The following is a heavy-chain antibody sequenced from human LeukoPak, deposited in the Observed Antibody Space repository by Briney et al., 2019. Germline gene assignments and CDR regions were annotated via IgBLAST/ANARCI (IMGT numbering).Heavy chain of an antibody. J-gene: IGHJ3*02. Sequence: GGSLRLSCAASGFTFSSYSMNWVRQAPGKGLEWVSSISSSSSYIYYADSVKGRFTISRDNAKNSLYLQMNGLRAEDTAVYYYARGLKDFWSGQGAFDIWGQGTMVTVSS. CDR2: ISSSSSYI. CDR3: ARGLKDFWSGQGAFDI. D-gene: IGHD3-3*01. CDR1: GFTFSSYS. V-gene: IGHV3-21*01.